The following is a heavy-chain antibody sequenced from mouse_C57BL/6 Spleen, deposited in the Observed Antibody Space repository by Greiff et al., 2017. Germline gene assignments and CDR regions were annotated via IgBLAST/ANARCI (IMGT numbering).Heavy chain of an antibody. D-gene: IGHD2-5*01. Sequence: QVHVKQPGAELVKPGASVKLSCKASGYTFTSYWMQWVKQRPGQGLEWIGEIDPSDSYTNYNQKFKGKATLTVDTSSSTAYMQLSSLTSEDSAVYYCARNYYSKEGYYAMDYWGQGTSVTVSS. CDR3: ARNYYSKEGYYAMDY. CDR1: GYTFTSYW. J-gene: IGHJ4*01. CDR2: IDPSDSYT. V-gene: IGHV1-50*01.